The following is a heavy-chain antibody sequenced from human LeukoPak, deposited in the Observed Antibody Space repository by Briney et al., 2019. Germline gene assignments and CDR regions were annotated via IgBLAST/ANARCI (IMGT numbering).Heavy chain of an antibody. CDR2: ISYDGSNK. Sequence: GGSLRLSCAASGFTFSSYAMHWVRQAPGKGLEWVAVISYDGSNKYYADSVKGRFTISRDNSKNTLYLQMNSLRAEDTAVYYCARVRDYVWGSYRQIYYYYGMDVWGQGTTVTVSS. V-gene: IGHV3-30*04. J-gene: IGHJ6*02. CDR3: ARVRDYVWGSYRQIYYYYGMDV. D-gene: IGHD3-16*02. CDR1: GFTFSSYA.